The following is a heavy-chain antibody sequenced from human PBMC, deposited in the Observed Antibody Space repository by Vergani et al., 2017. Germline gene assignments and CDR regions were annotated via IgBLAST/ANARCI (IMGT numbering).Heavy chain of an antibody. D-gene: IGHD4-17*01. CDR1: GGTFSSYA. Sequence: QVQLVQSGAEVKKPGSSVKVSCKASGGTFSSYAISWVRQAPGQGLEWMGGIIPIFGTAKYAQKFQGRVTITADESTSTAYMELSSLRSEDTAVYYCASKTSDYVEFPLYYYGIDVWGQGTTVTVSS. CDR2: IIPIFGTA. J-gene: IGHJ6*02. CDR3: ASKTSDYVEFPLYYYGIDV. V-gene: IGHV1-69*12.